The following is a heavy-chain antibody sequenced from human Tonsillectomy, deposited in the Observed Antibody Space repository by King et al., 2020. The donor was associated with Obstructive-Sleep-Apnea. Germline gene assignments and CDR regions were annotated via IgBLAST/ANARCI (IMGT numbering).Heavy chain of an antibody. CDR3: ARDIYYDSSGYPSGGSDY. Sequence: QLVQSGAEVKKPGASVKVSCKASGYSFTGHYMHWVRQAPGQGFEWMGWINPNSGDTKYAQRFQGWVTMTRDTSVSTAYMELRRLTSDDTAVYYCARDIYYDSSGYPSGGSDYWGQGTLVTVSS. CDR2: INPNSGDT. CDR1: GYSFTGHY. J-gene: IGHJ4*02. V-gene: IGHV1-2*04. D-gene: IGHD3-22*01.